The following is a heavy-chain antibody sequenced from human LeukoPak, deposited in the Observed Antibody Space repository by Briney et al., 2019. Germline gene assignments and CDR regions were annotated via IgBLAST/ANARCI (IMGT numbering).Heavy chain of an antibody. J-gene: IGHJ5*02. CDR3: ARGVSPPYCSGGSCYSGWFDP. Sequence: PGRSLRLSCAASGFTFDDYAMHWVRQAPGKGLVWASRINSDGSSTSYADSVKGRFTISRDNAKNTLYLQMNSLRAEDTAVYYCARGVSPPYCSGGSCYSGWFDPWGQGTLVTVSS. V-gene: IGHV3-74*01. CDR2: INSDGSST. D-gene: IGHD2-15*01. CDR1: GFTFDDYA.